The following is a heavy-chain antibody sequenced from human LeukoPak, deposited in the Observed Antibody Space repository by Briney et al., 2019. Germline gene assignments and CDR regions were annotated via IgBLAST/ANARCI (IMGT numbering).Heavy chain of an antibody. Sequence: PSETLSLTCTVSCGSISSYYWSWIRQPPGKGLEWIGYIYYSGSTNYNPSLKSRVTISVDTSKNQFPLKLSSVTAADTAVYYCAINYYDTGAFDIWGQGTMVTVSS. J-gene: IGHJ3*02. CDR1: CGSISSYY. D-gene: IGHD3-22*01. CDR2: IYYSGST. V-gene: IGHV4-59*01. CDR3: AINYYDTGAFDI.